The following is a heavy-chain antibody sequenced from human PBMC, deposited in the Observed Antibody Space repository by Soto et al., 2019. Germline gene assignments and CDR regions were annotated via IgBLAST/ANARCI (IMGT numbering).Heavy chain of an antibody. Sequence: SETLSLTCAVSGGSISSSNWWSWVRQPPGKGLEWIGEIYHSGSTNYNPSLKSRVTISVDKSKNQFSLKLSSVTAADTAVYYCARAFTMVRGVHDSSYYYYYGMDVWGQGTTVTVSS. CDR3: ARAFTMVRGVHDSSYYYYYGMDV. V-gene: IGHV4-4*02. J-gene: IGHJ6*02. CDR1: GGSISSSNW. D-gene: IGHD3-10*01. CDR2: IYHSGST.